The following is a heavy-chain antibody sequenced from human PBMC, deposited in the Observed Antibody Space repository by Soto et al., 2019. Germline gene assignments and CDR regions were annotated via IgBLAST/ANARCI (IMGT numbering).Heavy chain of an antibody. CDR1: GGSFSGYY. V-gene: IGHV4-34*01. CDR3: ARRQLLWFGENYYYGMDV. J-gene: IGHJ6*02. D-gene: IGHD3-10*01. CDR2: INHSGST. Sequence: SETLSLTCAVYGGSFSGYYWSWIRQPPGKGLEWIGEINHSGSTNYNPSLKSRVTISVDTSKNQFSLKLSSVTAADTAVYSCARRQLLWFGENYYYGMDVWGQGTPVTVSS.